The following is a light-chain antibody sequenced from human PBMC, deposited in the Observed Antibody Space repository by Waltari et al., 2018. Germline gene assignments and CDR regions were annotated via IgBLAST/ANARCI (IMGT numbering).Light chain of an antibody. CDR2: WAS. CDR1: QSLLYRPNNQNY. J-gene: IGKJ4*01. CDR3: QQSYTTPLT. V-gene: IGKV4-1*01. Sequence: DIVMTQSPESLAVSLGERATINCKSSQSLLYRPNNQNYLTWYQRKPGQPPKLLISWASTRESRVPDRFSGSGSGTDFTLTISSLQAEDVAVYYCQQSYTTPLTFGGGTRVEIK.